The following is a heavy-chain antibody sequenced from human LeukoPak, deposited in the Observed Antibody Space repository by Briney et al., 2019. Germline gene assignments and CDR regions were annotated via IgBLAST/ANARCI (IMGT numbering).Heavy chain of an antibody. CDR2: IKKDGSEK. CDR1: GFIFSDHW. J-gene: IGHJ4*02. CDR3: ASLGPDY. Sequence: GGSLRFSCAASGFIFSDHWMSWVRQAPGKGLEWVANIKKDGSEKYYVDSVKGRFTMSRDNAKNSLYQQMNSLRAEDTAVYYCASLGPDYWGQGTLVTVSS. D-gene: IGHD3-10*01. V-gene: IGHV3-7*03.